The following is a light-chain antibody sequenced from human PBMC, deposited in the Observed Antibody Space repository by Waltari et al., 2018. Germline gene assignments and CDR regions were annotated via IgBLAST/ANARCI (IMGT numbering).Light chain of an antibody. CDR1: SSNVGGYNY. J-gene: IGLJ2*01. Sequence: QSALTQPRSVSGSPGQSVTISCTGTSSNVGGYNYVSWSQQPPGKAPKLVIYDITPRPSGVPDRVSGSMSGNTASLTISGLQADDEADYYCCSYAGSFTLLFGGGTRVTVL. CDR3: CSYAGSFTLL. V-gene: IGLV2-11*01. CDR2: DIT.